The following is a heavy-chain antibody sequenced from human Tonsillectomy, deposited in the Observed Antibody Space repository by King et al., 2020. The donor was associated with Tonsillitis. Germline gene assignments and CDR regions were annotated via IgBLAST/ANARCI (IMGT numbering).Heavy chain of an antibody. J-gene: IGHJ4*02. D-gene: IGHD3-16*01. V-gene: IGHV3-23*03. Sequence: VQSGGSLRLSCAASGFTFRTFAMNWVRQAPGTGLEWVSVVYRGGGTTYADSVMGRFTISRDDSRSTFYLQMNSLRVEDKAVYFCARDQGRWQYDQWGQGTLVTVSS. CDR2: VYRGGGTT. CDR3: ARDQGRWQYDQ. CDR1: GFTFRTFA.